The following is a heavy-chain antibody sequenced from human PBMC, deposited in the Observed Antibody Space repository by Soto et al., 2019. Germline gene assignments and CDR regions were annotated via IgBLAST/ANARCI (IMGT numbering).Heavy chain of an antibody. D-gene: IGHD6-19*01. J-gene: IGHJ6*02. Sequence: QVQLVESGGGLVTPGGSLRLACAASGFTFSDYYMNWIRQAPGKGPECVSYINTSGSAIDYADTVQGRFTLSRDHAKDSLCLQMTSVRAEDTVVYYCARYDIAVSGIPAYHYYGKDVWGQGTTLTVS. CDR2: INTSGSAI. CDR3: ARYDIAVSGIPAYHYYGKDV. V-gene: IGHV3-11*01. CDR1: GFTFSDYY.